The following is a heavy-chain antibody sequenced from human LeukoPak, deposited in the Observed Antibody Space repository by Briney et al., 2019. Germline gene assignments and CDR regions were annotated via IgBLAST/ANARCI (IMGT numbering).Heavy chain of an antibody. J-gene: IGHJ4*02. CDR3: ARVDCTGGSCYSGFDC. Sequence: GGSLRLSCAATGFTLSSYWMGWVRQAPGKGLEWVANLKPDGSDKYYVDSGKGRYTISRDNAKNSLYLQMDSLRAEDTAMYFCARVDCTGGSCYSGFDCWGQGTLLTVSS. V-gene: IGHV3-7*01. CDR1: GFTLSSYW. D-gene: IGHD2-15*01. CDR2: LKPDGSDK.